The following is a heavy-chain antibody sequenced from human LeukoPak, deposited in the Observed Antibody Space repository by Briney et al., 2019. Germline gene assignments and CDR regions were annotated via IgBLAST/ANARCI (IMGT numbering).Heavy chain of an antibody. D-gene: IGHD6-13*01. J-gene: IGHJ4*02. Sequence: ASVKVSCKASGGTFSSYAISWVRQAPGQGLEWMGGIIPTFGTANYAQKFQGRVTITTDESTSTAYMELSSLRSEDTAVYYCASRPSYSSSWNPYFDYWGQGTLVTVSS. CDR3: ASRPSYSSSWNPYFDY. V-gene: IGHV1-69*05. CDR1: GGTFSSYA. CDR2: IIPTFGTA.